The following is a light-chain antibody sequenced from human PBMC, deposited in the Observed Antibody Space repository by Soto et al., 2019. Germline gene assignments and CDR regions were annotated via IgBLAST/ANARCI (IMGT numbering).Light chain of an antibody. CDR2: EVS. V-gene: IGKV2D-29*01. CDR1: QSLLHSDGKTY. Sequence: DIVMTQTPLSLSVTPGQPASTSCKSSQSLLHSDGKTYLYWYLQKSGQPPQLLIYEVSNRFFGVPDRFSGSGSGTDFTLKISRVEAEDVGVYYCMQSIQLPPITFGQGTRLEIK. J-gene: IGKJ5*01. CDR3: MQSIQLPPIT.